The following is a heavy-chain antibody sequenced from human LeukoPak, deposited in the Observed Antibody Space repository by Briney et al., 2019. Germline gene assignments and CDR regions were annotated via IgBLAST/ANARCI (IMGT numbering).Heavy chain of an antibody. D-gene: IGHD3-22*01. CDR1: GGSISSGDYY. J-gene: IGHJ3*02. V-gene: IGHV4-4*02. Sequence: PSETLSLTCTVSGGSISSGDYYWSWVRQPPGKGLEWIGEIYHSGSTNYNPSLKSRVTISVDKSKNQFSLKLSSVTAADTAVYYCAHTEYYYDSSGYSDAFDIWGQGTMVTVSS. CDR3: AHTEYYYDSSGYSDAFDI. CDR2: IYHSGST.